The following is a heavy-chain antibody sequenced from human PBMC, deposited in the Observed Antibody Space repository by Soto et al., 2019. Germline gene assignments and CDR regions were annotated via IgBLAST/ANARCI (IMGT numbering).Heavy chain of an antibody. D-gene: IGHD2-21*02. CDR3: ARLTDCGGDCPLFDY. CDR1: GVSISGYY. V-gene: IGHV4-59*01. CDR2: IFYSGST. J-gene: IGHJ4*02. Sequence: SETLSLTCTVSGVSISGYYWSWIRQSPGKGLEFIGYIFYSGSTNYNPSLKSRVTISVDTSKNQFSLKLSSVTAADTAVYYCARLTDCGGDCPLFDYWGQGTLVTVSS.